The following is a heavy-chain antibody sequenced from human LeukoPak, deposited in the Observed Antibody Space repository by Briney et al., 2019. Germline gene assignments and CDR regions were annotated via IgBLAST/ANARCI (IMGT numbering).Heavy chain of an antibody. D-gene: IGHD4-23*01. CDR2: IYYSGST. CDR1: GGSISSGGYY. Sequence: PSQTLSLTCAVSGGSISSGGYYWSWIRPHPGQGLESIGYIYYSGSTYYNPSLKRRVTISVDTSKNQFSLKLSSVAAADTAVYYCARGRYGGNSLKGYYGMDVGGQGTTVTVSS. J-gene: IGHJ6*02. V-gene: IGHV4-31*11. CDR3: ARGRYGGNSLKGYYGMDV.